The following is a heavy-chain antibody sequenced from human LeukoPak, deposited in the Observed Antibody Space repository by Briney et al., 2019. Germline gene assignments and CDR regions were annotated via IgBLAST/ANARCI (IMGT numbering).Heavy chain of an antibody. D-gene: IGHD3-10*01. V-gene: IGHV1-69*13. Sequence: SVKVSCKASGGTFSSYAISWVRQAPGQGLEWMGGIIPIFGTANYAQKFRGRVTITADESTSTAYMELSSLRSEDTAVYYCASSYYGSGSYDENKGVTPLYNWFDPWGQGTLVTVSS. CDR2: IIPIFGTA. CDR1: GGTFSSYA. J-gene: IGHJ5*02. CDR3: ASSYYGSGSYDENKGVTPLYNWFDP.